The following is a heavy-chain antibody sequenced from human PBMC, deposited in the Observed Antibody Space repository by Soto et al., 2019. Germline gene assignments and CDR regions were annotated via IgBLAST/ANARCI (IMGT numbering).Heavy chain of an antibody. D-gene: IGHD2-2*01. V-gene: IGHV5-51*01. CDR2: IYPGDSDT. CDR1: GYSFTSYW. J-gene: IGHJ6*02. Sequence: GESLKISCKGSGYSFTSYWIGWVRQMPGKGLEWMGIIYPGDSDTRYSPSFQGQGTIATEKSISTAYLQWSSLKASDTAMYYCARCQGILGYCSSTSCYAGGYYYGMDVWGQGTTVTVSS. CDR3: ARCQGILGYCSSTSCYAGGYYYGMDV.